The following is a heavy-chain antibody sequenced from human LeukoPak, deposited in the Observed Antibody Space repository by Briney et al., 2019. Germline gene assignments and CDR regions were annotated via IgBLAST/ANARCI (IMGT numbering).Heavy chain of an antibody. Sequence: GGSLRLSCAASGFTFSSYAMSWVRQAPGKGLDWVSTISGSADSTYYADSVKGRFTISRDKSKNTLYLQMNTLRAEDTAVYYCAKDPRSDYDSSGYYYDSWGQGTLVTVSS. V-gene: IGHV3-23*01. CDR2: ISGSADST. J-gene: IGHJ5*01. CDR3: AKDPRSDYDSSGYYYDS. D-gene: IGHD3-22*01. CDR1: GFTFSSYA.